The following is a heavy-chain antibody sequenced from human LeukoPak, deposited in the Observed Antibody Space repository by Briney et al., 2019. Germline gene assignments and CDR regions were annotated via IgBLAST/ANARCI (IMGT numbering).Heavy chain of an antibody. CDR2: INPNSGGT. V-gene: IGHV1-2*02. D-gene: IGHD2-2*01. Sequence: ASVKVSCKASGYTFTGYYMHWVRQAPGQGLEWMGWINPNSGGTNYAQKFQGRVTMTRDTSISTAYMELSRLRSDDTAVYYCARDEGKVVVVPAFPDYWGQGTLVTVSS. CDR1: GYTFTGYY. J-gene: IGHJ4*02. CDR3: ARDEGKVVVVPAFPDY.